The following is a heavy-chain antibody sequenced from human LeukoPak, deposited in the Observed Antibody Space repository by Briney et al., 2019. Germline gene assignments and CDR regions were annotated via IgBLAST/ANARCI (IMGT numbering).Heavy chain of an antibody. V-gene: IGHV3-23*01. J-gene: IGHJ4*02. D-gene: IGHD2-2*01. CDR3: AKDRCSSTSRHPPR. CDR1: GFTFSSYA. Sequence: PGGSLSLSCAASGFTFSSYAMSWVRQAPGKGLEWVSAISGSGGSTYYADSVKGWFTISRDNSKNTLYLQMNSLRAEDTAVYHCAKDRCSSTSRHPPRWGQGTLVTVSS. CDR2: ISGSGGST.